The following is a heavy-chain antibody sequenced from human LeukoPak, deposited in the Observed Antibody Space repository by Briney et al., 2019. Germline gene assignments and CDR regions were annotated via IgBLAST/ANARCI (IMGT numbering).Heavy chain of an antibody. CDR3: ARDIVVVPAAMEYYYYGMDV. CDR2: IKQDGSEK. J-gene: IGHJ6*02. D-gene: IGHD2-2*01. V-gene: IGHV3-7*01. CDR1: GFTFSSYW. Sequence: GGSLRLSCAASGFTFSSYWMSWVRQAPGKGLEWVANIKQDGSEKYYVDSVKGRFTISRDNAKNSLYLQMNSLRAEDTAVNYCARDIVVVPAAMEYYYYGMDVWGQGTTVTVSS.